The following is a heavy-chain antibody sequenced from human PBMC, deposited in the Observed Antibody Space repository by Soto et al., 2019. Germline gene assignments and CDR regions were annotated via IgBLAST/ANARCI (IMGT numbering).Heavy chain of an antibody. Sequence: GGSLRLSCAASGFTFSSYGMHWVRQAPGKGLEWVAVIWYDGSNKYYADSVKGRFTISRDNSKNTLYLQMNSLRAEDTAVYYCARDYRQYQLLDSFDYWGQGTLVTVSS. J-gene: IGHJ4*02. V-gene: IGHV3-33*01. D-gene: IGHD2-2*01. CDR2: IWYDGSNK. CDR3: ARDYRQYQLLDSFDY. CDR1: GFTFSSYG.